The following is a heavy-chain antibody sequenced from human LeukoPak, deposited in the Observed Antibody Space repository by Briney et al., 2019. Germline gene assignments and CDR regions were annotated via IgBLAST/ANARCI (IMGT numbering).Heavy chain of an antibody. V-gene: IGHV4-34*01. D-gene: IGHD1-26*01. CDR2: INHSGST. CDR3: ARLEGARVD. J-gene: IGHJ4*02. CDR1: GGSFSGYY. Sequence: SETLSLTCAVYGGSFSGYYWSWIRQPPGKGLEWIGEINHSGSTNYNPSLKSRVTMSVDTSKNQFSLKLSSVTAADTAVYYCARLEGARVDWGQGTLVTVSS.